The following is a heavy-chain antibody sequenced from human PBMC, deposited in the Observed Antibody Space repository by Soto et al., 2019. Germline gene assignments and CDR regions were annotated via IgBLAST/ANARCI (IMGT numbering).Heavy chain of an antibody. CDR1: GGSISSYY. CDR2: IYYSGST. CDR3: ASPKIAFYNWFDP. Sequence: SETLSLTCTVSGGSISSYYWNWIRQPPGKGLEWIGYIYYSGSTYYNPSLKSRVTISVDTSKNQFSLKLSSVTAADTAVYYCASPKIAFYNWFDPWGQGTLVTVSS. J-gene: IGHJ5*02. V-gene: IGHV4-59*04. D-gene: IGHD3-3*02.